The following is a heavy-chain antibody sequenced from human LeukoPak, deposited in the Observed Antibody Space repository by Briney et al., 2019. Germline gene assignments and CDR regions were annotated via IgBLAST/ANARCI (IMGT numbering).Heavy chain of an antibody. CDR2: ISSNGGST. CDR1: GFTFSSYA. D-gene: IGHD6-13*01. CDR3: ARGSAAAGIVDY. J-gene: IGHJ4*02. Sequence: PGGSLRLSCAASGFTFSSYAMHWVRQAPGKGLEYVSAISSNGGSTYYANSVKGRFTISRDNSENTLYLQMGSLRAEDMAVYYCARGSAAAGIVDYWGQGTLVTVSS. V-gene: IGHV3-64*01.